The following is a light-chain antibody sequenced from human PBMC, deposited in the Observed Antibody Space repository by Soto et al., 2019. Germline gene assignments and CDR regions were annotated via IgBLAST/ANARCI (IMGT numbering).Light chain of an antibody. J-gene: IGLJ2*01. Sequence: QSVLTQPASVSGSPGQSITISCTGTSSDVGGYNYVSWYQQHPGKAPKPMIYEVSNRPSGVSNRFSGSKSGNTASLTISGLQAEDEADYHCSSYTSSSTVVFGGGTKLTVL. CDR1: SSDVGGYNY. CDR3: SSYTSSSTVV. CDR2: EVS. V-gene: IGLV2-14*01.